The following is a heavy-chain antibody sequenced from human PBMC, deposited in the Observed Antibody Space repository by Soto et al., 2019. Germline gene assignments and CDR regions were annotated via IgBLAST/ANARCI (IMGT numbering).Heavy chain of an antibody. D-gene: IGHD1-26*01. CDR1: GFAFNKFG. J-gene: IGHJ4*02. CDR3: AKGGEVGGVLGDH. CDR2: ISYDGSYQ. Sequence: QVQLVESGGGVVQPGTSLRLSCEASGFAFNKFGMHWVRQAPGKGLEWVAFISYDGSYQYYADSVQGRLTITRDNSMNTLNMQGNSLRREDTAVYYCAKGGEVGGVLGDHWGQGTLVTVSS. V-gene: IGHV3-30*18.